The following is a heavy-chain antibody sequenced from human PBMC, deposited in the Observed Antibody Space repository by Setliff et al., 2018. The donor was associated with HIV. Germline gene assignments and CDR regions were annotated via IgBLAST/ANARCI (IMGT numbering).Heavy chain of an antibody. CDR2: INGDGSQR. CDR1: GFTFSDYY. V-gene: IGHV3-7*01. Sequence: GGSLRLSCAASGFTFSDYYMNWVRQAPGKGLEWVAHINGDGSQRYHVDSVEGRFSISRDNAKNSLYLQMNSLRAEDTAVYYCARLNSSGYYVLDYWSQGTLVTVSS. J-gene: IGHJ4*02. D-gene: IGHD3-22*01. CDR3: ARLNSSGYYVLDY.